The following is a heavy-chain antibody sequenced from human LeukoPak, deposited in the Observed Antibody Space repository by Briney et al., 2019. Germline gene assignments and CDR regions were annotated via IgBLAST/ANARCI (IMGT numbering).Heavy chain of an antibody. Sequence: ASVKVSCTASGDTFSNYGVSWVRQAPGQGLEWMGWVSALNGNTNVAQKVQGRLTLTRDTSTGTAHMELRSLTSDDTAVYYCATLQPAAAHFEHWGQGTLVTAST. CDR3: ATLQPAAAHFEH. CDR1: GDTFSNYG. J-gene: IGHJ1*01. D-gene: IGHD2-15*01. CDR2: VSALNGNT. V-gene: IGHV1-18*01.